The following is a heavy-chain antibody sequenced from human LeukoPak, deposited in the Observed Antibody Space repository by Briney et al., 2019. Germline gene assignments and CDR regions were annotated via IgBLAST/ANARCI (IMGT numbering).Heavy chain of an antibody. J-gene: IGHJ4*02. CDR2: IYTSGST. CDR1: GDSISSYY. Sequence: TETLSLTCTVSGDSISSYYWSWIRQPAGKGLEWIGRIYTSGSTNYSPSLQSRVTMSVDTSKNQFSLKLSSVTAADTAVYYCARDKRSGYSNYYFDYWGQGTLVTVSS. CDR3: ARDKRSGYSNYYFDY. V-gene: IGHV4-4*07. D-gene: IGHD4-11*01.